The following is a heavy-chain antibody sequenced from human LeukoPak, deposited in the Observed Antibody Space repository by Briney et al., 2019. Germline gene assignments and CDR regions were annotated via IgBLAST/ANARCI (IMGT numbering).Heavy chain of an antibody. CDR2: IRNDRTKDGCNE. CDR3: AKGDG. J-gene: IGHJ4*02. Sequence: GGSLRRSFAASGFIFTNFGIHWLRQAPGKGREGVAYIRNDRTKDGCNECYADSVKGRFTISRDNSKNTVYLQMNSLRLEDTAIYYCAKGDGWGQGTLVTVSS. V-gene: IGHV3-30*02. CDR1: GFIFTNFG. D-gene: IGHD2-21*01.